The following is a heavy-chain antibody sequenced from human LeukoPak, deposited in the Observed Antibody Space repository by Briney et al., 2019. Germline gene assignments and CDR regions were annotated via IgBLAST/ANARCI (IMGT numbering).Heavy chain of an antibody. CDR1: GGSISSYY. D-gene: IGHD1-7*01. CDR3: ARDNWNYGSSMDV. CDR2: IYYSGST. V-gene: IGHV4-59*01. J-gene: IGHJ6*02. Sequence: SETLSLTCTVSGGSISSYYWSWIRQPPGKGLEWIGYIYYSGSTNYNPSLKSRVTISVDTSKNQFSLKLRSVTAADTAVYYCARDNWNYGSSMDVWGQGTTVTVSS.